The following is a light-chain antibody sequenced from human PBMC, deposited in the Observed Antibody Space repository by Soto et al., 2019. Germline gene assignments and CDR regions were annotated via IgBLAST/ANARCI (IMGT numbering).Light chain of an antibody. V-gene: IGKV3-11*01. J-gene: IGKJ4*01. CDR2: DVS. CDR1: QTVDTY. CDR3: QHRRDWPLT. Sequence: EIVLTQSPATLSLSPGERATLSCRASQTVDTYLAWYQQKPGQSPRLLIYDVSNRATGIPARFSGSGSGTDFTLTISSLEPEDFAVYYCQHRRDWPLTFGGGTKVEIK.